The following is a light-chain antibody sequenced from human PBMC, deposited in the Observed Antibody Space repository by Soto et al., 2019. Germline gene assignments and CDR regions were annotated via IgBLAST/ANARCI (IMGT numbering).Light chain of an antibody. CDR1: QNINSAY. J-gene: IGKJ1*01. Sequence: ESVLTQSPATLSLSPGERASLSCRASQNINSAYLLWYQQKPGQAPRLLIFGASSRATGIPDRFSGSGSGPDFTLTISSLEPEDFAVYYCQQRSNWLWTFGQGTKVDIK. CDR2: GAS. CDR3: QQRSNWLWT. V-gene: IGKV3D-20*02.